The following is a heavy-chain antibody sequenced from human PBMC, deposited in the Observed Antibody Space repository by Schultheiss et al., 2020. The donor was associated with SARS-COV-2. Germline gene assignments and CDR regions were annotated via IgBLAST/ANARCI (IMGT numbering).Heavy chain of an antibody. D-gene: IGHD3-22*01. J-gene: IGHJ6*02. CDR2: ISSSGSTI. V-gene: IGHV3-11*04. Sequence: GGSLRLSCAASGFTFSDYYMSWIRQAPGKGLECVSYISSSGSTIYYADSVKGRFTISRDNAKNSLYLQMNSLRAEDTAVYYCASLWGLVVVIKSAPQGGGHYGMDVWGQGTTVTVSS. CDR3: ASLWGLVVVIKSAPQGGGHYGMDV. CDR1: GFTFSDYY.